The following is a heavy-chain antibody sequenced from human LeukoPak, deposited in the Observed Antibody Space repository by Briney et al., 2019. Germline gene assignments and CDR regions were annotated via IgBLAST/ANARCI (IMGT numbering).Heavy chain of an antibody. Sequence: PSETLSLTCAVYGGSFSGYYWSWICQPPGKGLEWIGEINHSGSTNYNPSLKSRVTISVDTSKNQFSLKLSSVTAADTAVYYCARETSQKGAHYMDVWGKGTTVTISS. V-gene: IGHV4-34*01. D-gene: IGHD3-16*01. CDR3: ARETSQKGAHYMDV. CDR1: GGSFSGYY. CDR2: INHSGST. J-gene: IGHJ6*03.